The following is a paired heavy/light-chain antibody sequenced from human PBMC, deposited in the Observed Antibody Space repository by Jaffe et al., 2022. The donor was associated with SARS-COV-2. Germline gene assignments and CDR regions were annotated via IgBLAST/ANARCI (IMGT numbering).Light chain of an antibody. Sequence: EIVLTQSPGTLSLSPGERATLSCRASQSVSSNFLAWYQQRPGQAPRLLIYGASTRATGIPDRFSGSGSGTDFTLTISRLEPEDFAVFYCQQYGTSPATFGQGTKLEIK. J-gene: IGKJ2*01. V-gene: IGKV3-20*01. CDR1: QSVSSNF. CDR3: QQYGTSPAT. CDR2: GAS.
Heavy chain of an antibody. CDR3: AKDRAKGDTAGWYPRFDP. CDR1: GFTFSSYA. Sequence: EVQLLESGGGLVQPGGSLRLSCAASGFTFSSYAMSWVRQIPGKGLEWVSSITYSGATTDYADSVKGRFTISRDNSKNTLFLQMSSLRAEDTALYYCAKDRAKGDTAGWYPRFDPWGQGTLVTVSS. J-gene: IGHJ5*02. V-gene: IGHV3-23*01. CDR2: ITYSGATT. D-gene: IGHD6-19*01.